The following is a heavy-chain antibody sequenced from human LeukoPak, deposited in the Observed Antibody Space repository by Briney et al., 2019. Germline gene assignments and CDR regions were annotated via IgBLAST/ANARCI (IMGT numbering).Heavy chain of an antibody. D-gene: IGHD6-13*01. CDR1: GFTFSSYS. CDR3: ATGPWQLGPVEDY. Sequence: GGSLRLSCAASGFTFSSYSMNWVRQAPGKGLEWVSSISSSSSYIYYADSVKGRFTISRDNAKNSLYLQMNSLRAEDTAVYYCATGPWQLGPVEDYWGQGTLVTVSS. V-gene: IGHV3-21*01. CDR2: ISSSSSYI. J-gene: IGHJ4*02.